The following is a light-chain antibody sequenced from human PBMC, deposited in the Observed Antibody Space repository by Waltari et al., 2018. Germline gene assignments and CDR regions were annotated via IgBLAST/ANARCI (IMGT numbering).Light chain of an antibody. J-gene: IGKJ2*01. CDR2: WAS. CDR1: QTVLSKSNDKNY. V-gene: IGKV4-1*01. Sequence: DIVMTQSPESLAVSLGERATINCRSSQTVLSKSNDKNYLAWYQHRPGQPPRLLIYWASTRESGVPDRFSGSGSGTDFTLTISSLQAEDVAVYSCQQYYSSPYTFGQGTKLEI. CDR3: QQYYSSPYT.